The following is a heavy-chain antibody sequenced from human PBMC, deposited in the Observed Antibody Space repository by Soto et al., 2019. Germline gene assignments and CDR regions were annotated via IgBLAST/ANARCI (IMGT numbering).Heavy chain of an antibody. J-gene: IGHJ4*02. CDR3: ARSPARSMFDY. Sequence: QLQLQESGPGLVKPSQTLSLTCSVSGGSVSGGGYYWSWIRQLPGKGLEWIGYIYRTGNDFYNPSLKSRVTILLATSKSQFYLKPTSVTAADTAMYYCARSPARSMFDYWGQGTLVTVSS. CDR2: IYRTGND. V-gene: IGHV4-31*03. CDR1: GGSVSGGGYY.